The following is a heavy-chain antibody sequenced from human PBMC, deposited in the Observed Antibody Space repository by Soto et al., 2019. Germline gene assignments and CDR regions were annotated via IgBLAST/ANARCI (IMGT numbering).Heavy chain of an antibody. J-gene: IGHJ6*03. CDR2: MNPNSGNT. CDR1: GYTFTSYD. V-gene: IGHV1-8*01. Sequence: GASVKVSCKASGYTFTSYDINWVRQATGQGLEWMGWMNPNSGNTGYAQKFQGRVTMTRNTSISTAYMELSSLRSEDTAVYYCARVLDDYVTQPPCYYYMDVWGKGTTVTVSS. CDR3: ARVLDDYVTQPPCYYYMDV. D-gene: IGHD5-12*01.